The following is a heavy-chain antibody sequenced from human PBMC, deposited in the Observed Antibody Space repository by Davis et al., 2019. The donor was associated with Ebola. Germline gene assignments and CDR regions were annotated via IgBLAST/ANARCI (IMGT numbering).Heavy chain of an antibody. Sequence: SETLSLTCAVYGGSFSGYYWSWIRQPPGKGLEWIGEINHSGSTNYNPSLKSRVTISVDTSKNQFSLKLSSVTAADTAVYYCARGVGATTGWFDHWGQGTLVTVSS. CDR1: GGSFSGYY. V-gene: IGHV4-34*01. CDR3: ARGVGATTGWFDH. CDR2: INHSGST. D-gene: IGHD1-26*01. J-gene: IGHJ5*02.